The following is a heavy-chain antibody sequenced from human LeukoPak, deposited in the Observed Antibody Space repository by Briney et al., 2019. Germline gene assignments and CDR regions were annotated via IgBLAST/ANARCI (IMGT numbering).Heavy chain of an antibody. CDR3: ARAHRYGDYYYYGMDV. CDR1: GYTFTSYD. D-gene: IGHD4/OR15-4a*01. CDR2: MNPNSGNT. J-gene: IGHJ6*02. V-gene: IGHV1-8*01. Sequence: ASVKVSCKASGYTFTSYDINWVRQATGQGLEWMGWMNPNSGNTGYAQKFQGRVTMTRNTSISIAYMELSSLRSEDTAVYYCARAHRYGDYYYYGMDVWGQGTTVTVSS.